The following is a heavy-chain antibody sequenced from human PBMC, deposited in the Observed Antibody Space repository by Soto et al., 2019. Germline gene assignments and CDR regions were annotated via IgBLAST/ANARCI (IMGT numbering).Heavy chain of an antibody. CDR3: ARESGGATATLDYYFYMDV. V-gene: IGHV1-2*04. CDR1: GDSFNDYY. D-gene: IGHD5-12*01. CDR2: INPNGGVT. J-gene: IGHJ6*03. Sequence: QVQLVQSGAEVRKPGASVTVSCRSSGDSFNDYYIHWVRQAPGQGFEWMGWINPNGGVTKYAQKFQGWVSMTRDTSIRTVYMQLSRLRSDDTAVYYCARESGGATATLDYYFYMDVWGTGTTVTVSS.